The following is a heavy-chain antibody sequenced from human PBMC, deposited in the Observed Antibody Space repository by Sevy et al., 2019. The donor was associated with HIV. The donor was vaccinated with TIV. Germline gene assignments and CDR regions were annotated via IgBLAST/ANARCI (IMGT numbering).Heavy chain of an antibody. CDR1: AFTFSNDW. J-gene: IGHJ5*02. CDR3: ATLSGNYWGDWLDP. V-gene: IGHV3-15*07. Sequence: GGSLRLSCVASAFTFSNDWMTWVRQAPGKGLEWVGHIRSGTDGGTTDYAAPVKGRFTISGHDSKNTVYLEMNSLKIEDTGVYFCATLSGNYWGDWLDPWGQGTLVTVSS. D-gene: IGHD5-12*01. CDR2: IRSGTDGGTT.